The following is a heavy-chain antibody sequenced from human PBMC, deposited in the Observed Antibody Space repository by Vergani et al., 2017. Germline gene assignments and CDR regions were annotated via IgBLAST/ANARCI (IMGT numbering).Heavy chain of an antibody. Sequence: QVQLQQWGAGLLKPSETLSLTCAVSGYSISSGYYWGWIRQPPGKGLEWIGSIYHSGSTHYNPALKSGVTISVDTSKNQFSLKLSSVTAADTAVYYCARADTYYYDSSGLFDIWGQGTMVTVSS. CDR2: IYHSGST. J-gene: IGHJ3*02. CDR3: ARADTYYYDSSGLFDI. D-gene: IGHD3-22*01. CDR1: GYSISSGYY. V-gene: IGHV4-38-2*01.